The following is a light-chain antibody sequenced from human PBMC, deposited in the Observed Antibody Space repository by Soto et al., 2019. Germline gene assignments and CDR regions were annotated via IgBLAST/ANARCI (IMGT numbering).Light chain of an antibody. CDR3: QQRSNWPRT. V-gene: IGKV3-11*01. CDR2: DAS. Sequence: EIVFTQSPAALSLSPVERATLSGRASQSISSYLAWYQQKPGQAPSLLIYDASNRATGIPARFSGSGSGTDFTLTISSLEPEDFAVYYCQQRSNWPRTFGQGTKVDIK. CDR1: QSISSY. J-gene: IGKJ1*01.